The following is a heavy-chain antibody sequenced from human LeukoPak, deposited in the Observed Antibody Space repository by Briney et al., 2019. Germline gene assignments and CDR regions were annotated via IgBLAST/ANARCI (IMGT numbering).Heavy chain of an antibody. D-gene: IGHD3-16*01. V-gene: IGHV1-58*02. CDR1: GFTFVNSA. CDR3: AATAYYDKDYYMDV. Sequence: SVKVSCKASGFTFVNSAMQWVRQARGQRLEWIGWIVVGSGHTNYAQKFQERVIITRDMSTGTAYMELRSLRSEDTAVYYCAATAYYDKDYYMDVWGKGTTVIVSS. J-gene: IGHJ6*03. CDR2: IVVGSGHT.